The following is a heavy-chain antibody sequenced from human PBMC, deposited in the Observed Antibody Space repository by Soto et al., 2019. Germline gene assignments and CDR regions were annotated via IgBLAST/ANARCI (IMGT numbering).Heavy chain of an antibody. CDR2: IYYSGST. Sequence: QLQLQESGPGLVKPSETLSLTCTVSGGSISSSSYYWGWIRQPPGKGLEWIGSIYYSGSTYYNPSLKSRVTISVDTSKNQFSLKLSSVTAADTAVYYCARHGRTTGTTLDGMDVWGQGTTVTVSS. CDR3: ARHGRTTGTTLDGMDV. CDR1: GGSISSSSYY. V-gene: IGHV4-39*01. J-gene: IGHJ6*02. D-gene: IGHD1-1*01.